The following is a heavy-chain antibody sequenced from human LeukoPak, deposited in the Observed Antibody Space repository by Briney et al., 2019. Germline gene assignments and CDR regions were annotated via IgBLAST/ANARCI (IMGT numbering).Heavy chain of an antibody. Sequence: PSETLSLTCTLSGGSITNDHWSWIRQSSGKGLEWIGYISPSGYTYTNPYYNPSLKSRVTISMDKSTNQFSLRLNSVTAADTALYYCARLDFYYYFMDVWGRGTTVTVSS. CDR2: ISPSGYTYTNP. J-gene: IGHJ6*03. CDR1: GGSITNDH. CDR3: ARLDFYYYFMDV. V-gene: IGHV4-4*08.